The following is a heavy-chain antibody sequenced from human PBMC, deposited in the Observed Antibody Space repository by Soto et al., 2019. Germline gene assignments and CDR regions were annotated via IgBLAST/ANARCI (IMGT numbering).Heavy chain of an antibody. CDR3: AKDSPSHVGGWELPFDY. J-gene: IGHJ4*02. V-gene: IGHV3-23*01. D-gene: IGHD2-21*01. Sequence: EVQLLESGGGLVQPGGSLRLSCAASGFTFRNFAMTWARQAPGKGLEWVAGLLRSGSTTYYADSVKGRFTISSDISASSLYLQMDNLRADDTAVYYCAKDSPSHVGGWELPFDYWGQGTLVTVSS. CDR1: GFTFRNFA. CDR2: LLRSGSTT.